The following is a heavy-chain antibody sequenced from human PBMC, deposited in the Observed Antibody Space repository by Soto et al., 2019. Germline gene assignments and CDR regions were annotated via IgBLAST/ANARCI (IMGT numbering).Heavy chain of an antibody. CDR1: GYTFTGYY. Sequence: QVQLVQSGAEVKKPGASVKVSCKASGYTFTGYYMHWVRQAPGQWLEWIGWINPKSGGTNYAQKFQGRVTMTRDTSIITAYMELSRLISYDTAVYYCARRTVPEESTFDYWGQGTLVTVSS. D-gene: IGHD1-1*01. V-gene: IGHV1-2*02. CDR2: INPKSGGT. J-gene: IGHJ4*02. CDR3: ARRTVPEESTFDY.